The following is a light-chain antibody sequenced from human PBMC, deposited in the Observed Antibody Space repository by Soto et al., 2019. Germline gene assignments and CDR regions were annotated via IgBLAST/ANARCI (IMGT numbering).Light chain of an antibody. V-gene: IGLV2-14*03. Sequence: QSVLTQAASVSGSPGQSITMSCSGTSSDVGGYDYVSWYQQHPGKAPKLLIYDVSDRPSGISNRFSGSKSGNTASLTISGLQPEDEADYYCSSYTSSSTLVVFGGGTQLTVL. J-gene: IGLJ2*01. CDR2: DVS. CDR3: SSYTSSSTLVV. CDR1: SSDVGGYDY.